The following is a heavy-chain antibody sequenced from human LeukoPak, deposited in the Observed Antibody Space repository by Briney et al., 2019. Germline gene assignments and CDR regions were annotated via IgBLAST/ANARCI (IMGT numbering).Heavy chain of an antibody. CDR1: GGSFSGYY. J-gene: IGHJ1*01. CDR2: INHSGST. Sequence: PSETLSLTCAVYGGSFSGYYWSWIRQPPGKGLEWIGEINHSGSTNYNPSLKSRVTISVDTSKNQFSLKLSSVTAADTAVYYCASEAYYYDSSGYYEYFQHWGQGTLVTVSS. D-gene: IGHD3-22*01. CDR3: ASEAYYYDSSGYYEYFQH. V-gene: IGHV4-34*01.